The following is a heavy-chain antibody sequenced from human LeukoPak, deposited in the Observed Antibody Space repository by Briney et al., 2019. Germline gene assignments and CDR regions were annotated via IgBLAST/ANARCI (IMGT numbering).Heavy chain of an antibody. CDR3: AGITAAFDF. CDR2: IKSQTEGETT. V-gene: IGHV3-15*01. CDR1: GFNFNHAT. Sequence: GGSLGLSCAASGFNFNHATMTWVCQAPGKGLEWVGRIKSQTEGETTDYAAPVKGRFTISRDDSKNTLYLQMNSLKTEDTAVYYCAGITAAFDFWGQGTLVTVSS. J-gene: IGHJ4*02. D-gene: IGHD1-20*01.